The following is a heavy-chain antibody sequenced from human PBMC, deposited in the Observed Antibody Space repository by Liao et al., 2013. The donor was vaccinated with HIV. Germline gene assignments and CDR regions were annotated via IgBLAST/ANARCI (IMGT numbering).Heavy chain of an antibody. V-gene: IGHV4-34*01. CDR3: ARGGLLSYDFWSGSPNYFDY. D-gene: IGHD3-3*01. CDR1: GGSFSRHY. J-gene: IGHJ4*02. Sequence: QVQLQQWGAGLLKPSETLSLTCAVYGGSFSRHYWSWIRQPPGKGLEWIGEINHSGSTNYNPSLKSRVTISVDTSKKQFSLKLSSVTAADTAVYYCARGGLLSYDFWSGSPNYFDYWGQGTLVTVSP. CDR2: INHSGST.